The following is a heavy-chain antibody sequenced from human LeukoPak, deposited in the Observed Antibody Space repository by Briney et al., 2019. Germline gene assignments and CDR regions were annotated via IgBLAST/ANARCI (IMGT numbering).Heavy chain of an antibody. CDR1: GFTVSSNY. V-gene: IGHV3-66*01. Sequence: GGSLRLSCAASGFTVSSNYMSWVRRAPGKGLEWVSVIYSGGSTYYVDSVKGRFTISRDNSKNTLYLQMNSLRAEDTAVYYCARVYYDSSGYYYAYYFDSWGQGTLVTVSS. J-gene: IGHJ4*02. CDR2: IYSGGST. D-gene: IGHD3-22*01. CDR3: ARVYYDSSGYYYAYYFDS.